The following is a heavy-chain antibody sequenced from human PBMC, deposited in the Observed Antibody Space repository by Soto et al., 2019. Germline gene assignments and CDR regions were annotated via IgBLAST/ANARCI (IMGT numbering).Heavy chain of an antibody. CDR3: GNWALSGSSYNRDWFDP. Sequence: GGSLRLSCSASGFTFSSYAMHWVRQAPGKGLEYVSAISSNGGSTHYADSVQGRFTISRDNSKNTLYLQMSSLRAEDTAVYYCGNWALSGSSYNRDWFDPWGQGTLVTVSS. CDR1: GFTFSSYA. D-gene: IGHD6-13*01. V-gene: IGHV3-64D*08. J-gene: IGHJ5*02. CDR2: ISSNGGST.